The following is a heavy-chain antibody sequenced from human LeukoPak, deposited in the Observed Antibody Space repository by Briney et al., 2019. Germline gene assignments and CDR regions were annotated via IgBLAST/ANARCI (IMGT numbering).Heavy chain of an antibody. D-gene: IGHD6-13*01. V-gene: IGHV4-34*01. Sequence: SETLSLTCAVYGVSFSDSYWSWIRQPPGKGLEWIGEINHRGSTNYSPPLKSRVSMSVDTSKNQFSLDLSSVTAADTAVYYCARVRSAAATNAFDYCGQGTLVTVSS. J-gene: IGHJ4*02. CDR3: ARVRSAAATNAFDY. CDR1: GVSFSDSY. CDR2: INHRGST.